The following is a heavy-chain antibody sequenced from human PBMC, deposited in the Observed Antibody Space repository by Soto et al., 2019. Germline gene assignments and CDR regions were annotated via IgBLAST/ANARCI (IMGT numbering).Heavy chain of an antibody. Sequence: SEILSLTCTVSGGSISSGGYYWSWIRQHPGKGLEWIGYIYYSGSTYYNPSLKSRVTISVDTSKNQFSLKLSSVTAADTAVYYCAREKTVTTQSLDYYYGMDVWGQGTTVTVSS. CDR3: AREKTVTTQSLDYYYGMDV. D-gene: IGHD4-17*01. CDR1: GGSISSGGYY. J-gene: IGHJ6*02. V-gene: IGHV4-31*03. CDR2: IYYSGST.